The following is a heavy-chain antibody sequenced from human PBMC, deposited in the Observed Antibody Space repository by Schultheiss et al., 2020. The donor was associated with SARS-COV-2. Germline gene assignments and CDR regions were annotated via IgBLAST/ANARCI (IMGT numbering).Heavy chain of an antibody. CDR1: GGSISSYY. D-gene: IGHD2-15*01. J-gene: IGHJ4*02. CDR3: ARGRVDIVVVVAATANDFDY. V-gene: IGHV4-34*01. CDR2: INHSGST. Sequence: SETLSLTCTVSGGSISSYYWSWIRQPPGKGLEWIGEINHSGSTNYNPSLKSRVTISVDTSKNQFSLKLSSVTAADTAVYYCARGRVDIVVVVAATANDFDYWGQGTLVTVSS.